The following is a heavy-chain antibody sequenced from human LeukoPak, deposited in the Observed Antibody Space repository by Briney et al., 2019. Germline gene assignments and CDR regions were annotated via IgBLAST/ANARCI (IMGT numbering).Heavy chain of an antibody. Sequence: TGGSLRLSCAASGFTFRSYTMFWVRQAPGKGPEWVTLISYDGSNKYYADSVKGRFTISRDNSENTLYLQMNSLRPEDTAVYYCATGVSAYYYDTSGPYWGQGTLVTVSS. CDR3: ATGVSAYYYDTSGPY. J-gene: IGHJ4*02. V-gene: IGHV3-30-3*01. CDR1: GFTFRSYT. CDR2: ISYDGSNK. D-gene: IGHD3-22*01.